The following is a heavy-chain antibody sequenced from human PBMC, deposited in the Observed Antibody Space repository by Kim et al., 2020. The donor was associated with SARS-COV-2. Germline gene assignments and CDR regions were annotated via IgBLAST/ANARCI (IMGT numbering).Heavy chain of an antibody. V-gene: IGHV3-23*01. Sequence: GGSLRLSCAASGFTFSSYAMSWVRQAPGKGLEWVSAISGSGGSTYYADSVKGRFTISRDNSKNTLYLQMNSLRAEDTAVYYCAKDRPTYYDFWSGYSPFDYWGQGTLVTVSS. CDR1: GFTFSSYA. CDR2: ISGSGGST. D-gene: IGHD3-3*01. J-gene: IGHJ4*02. CDR3: AKDRPTYYDFWSGYSPFDY.